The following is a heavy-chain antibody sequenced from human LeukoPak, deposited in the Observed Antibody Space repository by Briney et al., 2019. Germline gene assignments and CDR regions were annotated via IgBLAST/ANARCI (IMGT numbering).Heavy chain of an antibody. CDR1: GYTLTELS. CDR2: FDPEDGET. CDR3: ATAYSSGLTLDY. V-gene: IGHV1-24*01. Sequence: ASVNVSCTVSGYTLTELSMHWVRQAPGKGLEWMGGFDPEDGETIYAQKFQGRVTMTEDTSTDTAYMELSSLRSEDTAVYYCATAYSSGLTLDYWGQGTLVTVSS. J-gene: IGHJ4*02. D-gene: IGHD6-19*01.